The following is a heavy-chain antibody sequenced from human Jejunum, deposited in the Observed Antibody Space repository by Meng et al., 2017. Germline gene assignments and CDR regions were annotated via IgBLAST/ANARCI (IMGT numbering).Heavy chain of an antibody. CDR2: ISHSGST. J-gene: IGHJ4*02. CDR1: GGSLKDFY. V-gene: IGHV4-34*01. Sequence: VQQQRWGAGRLTPSATLSPPCAVSGGSLKDFYWNWIRQPPGKGLEWIGEISHSGSTNYNPSLKSRVTISVDRSQNQLSLKLTSVSGTDTAVYFCARALGAYGDSGFAYWGQGALVTVSS. D-gene: IGHD4-17*01. CDR3: ARALGAYGDSGFAY.